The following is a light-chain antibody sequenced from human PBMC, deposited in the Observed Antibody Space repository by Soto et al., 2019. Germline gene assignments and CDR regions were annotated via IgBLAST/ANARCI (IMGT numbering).Light chain of an antibody. V-gene: IGKV3-15*01. CDR3: QQYNNWLRT. CDR2: GAS. CDR1: QSVSSN. J-gene: IGKJ1*01. Sequence: EIVMTQSPATRSVSPGERATLSCRASQSVSSNLAWYQQKPGQAPRLLIYGASTRATGLPARFSGSGSGTEFILTISSLQSEDFAVYYCQQYNNWLRTFGQGTKLEIK.